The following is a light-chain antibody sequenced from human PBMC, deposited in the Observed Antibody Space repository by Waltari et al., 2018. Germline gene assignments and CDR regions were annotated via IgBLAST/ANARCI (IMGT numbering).Light chain of an antibody. CDR2: AAS. V-gene: IGKV3-15*01. J-gene: IGKJ1*01. CDR3: QQYNNWPRT. Sequence: DIVMTHSPATLSVSPGVRATLYCRASQPIGTNLAWYQQHPGQAPRLLRYAASTRAAGIPPRFSGSGSGTEFTLTSSSLQSEDFALYHCQQYNNWPRTFGQGTKVEIK. CDR1: QPIGTN.